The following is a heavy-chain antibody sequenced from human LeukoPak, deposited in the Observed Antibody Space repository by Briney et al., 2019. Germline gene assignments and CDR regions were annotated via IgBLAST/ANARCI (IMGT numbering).Heavy chain of an antibody. J-gene: IGHJ6*03. Sequence: SETLSLTCTVSGGSISSYYWSWIRQPPGKGLEGIGYIYYSGSTNYNPSLKSRVTISVDTSKNQFSLKLSSVTAADAAAYYCARLGYCSGGSCYYYYYMDVWGKGTTVTVSS. V-gene: IGHV4-59*12. CDR1: GGSISSYY. D-gene: IGHD2-15*01. CDR3: ARLGYCSGGSCYYYYYMDV. CDR2: IYYSGST.